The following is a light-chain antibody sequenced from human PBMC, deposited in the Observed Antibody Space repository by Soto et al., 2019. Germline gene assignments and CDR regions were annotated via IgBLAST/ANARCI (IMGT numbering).Light chain of an antibody. CDR1: QSVSSN. CDR2: GAS. Sequence: EIVMTQSPATLSVSPGERATLSCRASQSVSSNLAWYQQKVGQAPRLLIQGASTRATDIPARFSGSGSGTEFTLTISSLQSEDVAVYYCQQYNTWPWTFGQGTKVEIK. J-gene: IGKJ1*01. CDR3: QQYNTWPWT. V-gene: IGKV3-15*01.